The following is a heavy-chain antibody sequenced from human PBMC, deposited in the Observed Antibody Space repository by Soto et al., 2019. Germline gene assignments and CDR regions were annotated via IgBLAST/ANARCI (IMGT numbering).Heavy chain of an antibody. CDR3: ARFHRGGYYFDY. CDR2: IYYSGST. Sequence: KPSETLSLTCTVSGGSISSGDYYWSWIRQPPGKGLEWIGYIYYSGSTYYNPSLKSRVTISVDTSKNQFSLKLSSVTAADTAVYYCARFHRGGYYFDYWGQGTLVTVSS. D-gene: IGHD3-16*01. V-gene: IGHV4-30-4*01. J-gene: IGHJ4*02. CDR1: GGSISSGDYY.